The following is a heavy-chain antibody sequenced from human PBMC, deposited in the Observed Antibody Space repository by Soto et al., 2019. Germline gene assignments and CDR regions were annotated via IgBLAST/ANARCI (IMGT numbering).Heavy chain of an antibody. CDR1: GGSITSDTYY. D-gene: IGHD3-16*02. Sequence: QLQLQESGPGLVKPSETLSLTCTVSGGSITSDTYYWGWIRQPPGKGLEWIGTIFYSGTSYFSPSLKSRVTISVDTSKNRFSLRLTSVTAADTAVYFCARMLYDYIWGSYPNPLQHCYFDDWGQGTLVTVSS. J-gene: IGHJ4*02. CDR2: IFYSGTS. CDR3: ARMLYDYIWGSYPNPLQHCYFDD. V-gene: IGHV4-39*01.